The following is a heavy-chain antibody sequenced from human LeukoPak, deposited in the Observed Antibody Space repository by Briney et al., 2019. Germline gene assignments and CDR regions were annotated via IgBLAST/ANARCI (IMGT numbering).Heavy chain of an antibody. Sequence: PGGSLRLSCAAPGFTVTSNYMSWDRQAPGKGLEGAPVIYSGGSTYYADSVTGRFTISRDNSKNTLYLQMNSLRAEDTAVYYCARDSLGTNHIDSWGQGTLVTVSS. D-gene: IGHD2-8*01. CDR3: ARDSLGTNHIDS. CDR1: GFTVTSNY. CDR2: IYSGGST. J-gene: IGHJ4*02. V-gene: IGHV3-53*01.